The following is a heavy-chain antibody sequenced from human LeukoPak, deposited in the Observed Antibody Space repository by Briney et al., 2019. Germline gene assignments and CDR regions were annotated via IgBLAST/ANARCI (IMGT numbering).Heavy chain of an antibody. V-gene: IGHV3-11*01. D-gene: IGHD6-19*01. CDR3: ARSPRIVVAGYNWFDP. J-gene: IGHJ5*02. Sequence: GGSLRLSCAASGFTFSDYYMGWIRQAPGKGLEWVSYISSSGSTIYYADSVKGRFTISRDNAKNSLYLQMNSLRAEDTAVYYCARSPRIVVAGYNWFDPWGQGTLVTVSS. CDR2: ISSSGSTI. CDR1: GFTFSDYY.